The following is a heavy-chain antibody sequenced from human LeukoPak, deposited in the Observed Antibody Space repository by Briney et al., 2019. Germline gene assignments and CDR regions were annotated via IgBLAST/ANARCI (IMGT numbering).Heavy chain of an antibody. D-gene: IGHD3-22*01. J-gene: IGHJ3*02. V-gene: IGHV1-2*02. CDR1: GYTFTAYY. CDR3: ARDYYDSSGFGAFGI. CDR2: INPNSGGT. Sequence: EASVKVSCKASGYTFTAYYMHWVRQAPGQGLEWMGWINPNSGGTNYAQKFQGRVTMTRDTSISTTYMELSRLRSDDTAVYYCARDYYDSSGFGAFGIWGQGTMVTVSS.